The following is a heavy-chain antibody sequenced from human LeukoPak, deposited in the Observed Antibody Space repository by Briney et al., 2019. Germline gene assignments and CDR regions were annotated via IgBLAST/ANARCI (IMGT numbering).Heavy chain of an antibody. D-gene: IGHD6-13*01. CDR2: IGGSGVT. Sequence: GGSLRLSCAASGFTFSSYTMSWVRQAPGKGLEWVSSIGGSGVTYYADSVKGRFTISRDNSKNTLYLQMNSLRAEDTAVYYCARVIAAAFNYWGQGTLVTVSS. J-gene: IGHJ4*02. V-gene: IGHV3-23*01. CDR3: ARVIAAAFNY. CDR1: GFTFSSYT.